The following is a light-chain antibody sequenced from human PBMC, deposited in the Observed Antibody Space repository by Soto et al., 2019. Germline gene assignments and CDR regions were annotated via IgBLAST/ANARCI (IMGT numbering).Light chain of an antibody. CDR1: QTISSW. Sequence: DIQMTQSPSTLSGSVGDRVTITCQASQTISSWLAWYQQKPGKAPKLLIYKASTLKSGVPSRFSGSRSGTECTLTISSLQPDDVSTYYCQHYNSYSEALVQGTKVDIK. J-gene: IGKJ1*01. V-gene: IGKV1-5*03. CDR2: KAS. CDR3: QHYNSYSEA.